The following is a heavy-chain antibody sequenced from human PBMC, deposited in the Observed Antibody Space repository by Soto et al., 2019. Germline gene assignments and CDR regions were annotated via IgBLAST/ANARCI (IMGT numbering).Heavy chain of an antibody. D-gene: IGHD4-17*01. CDR1: GGSFSDYH. V-gene: IGHV4-34*01. CDR2: INHSGST. J-gene: IGHJ4*02. CDR3: ARHNYGDFDY. Sequence: SETLSLTCAVYGGSFSDYHWSWIRQPPGKGLEWIGEINHSGSTNYNPSLKSRVTISVDTSKNQFSLKLSSVTAADTAVYYCARHNYGDFDYWGQGTLVTVSS.